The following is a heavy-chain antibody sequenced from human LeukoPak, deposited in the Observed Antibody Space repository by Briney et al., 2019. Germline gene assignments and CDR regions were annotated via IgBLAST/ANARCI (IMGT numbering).Heavy chain of an antibody. V-gene: IGHV1-2*02. Sequence: ASVKVSCKASGYTFTGYYMHWVRQAPGHGLEWMGWVNPNSGGTNYAQKFQGRVTMTRDTSISTAYMELSRLRSDDTAVYYCARDTSGGPYFDYWGQGTLVTVAS. CDR1: GYTFTGYY. J-gene: IGHJ4*02. CDR3: ARDTSGGPYFDY. CDR2: VNPNSGGT. D-gene: IGHD4-23*01.